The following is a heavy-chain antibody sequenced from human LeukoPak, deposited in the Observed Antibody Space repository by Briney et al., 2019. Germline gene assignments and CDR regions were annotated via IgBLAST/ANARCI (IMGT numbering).Heavy chain of an antibody. D-gene: IGHD6-25*01. J-gene: IGHJ4*02. V-gene: IGHV3-30*02. CDR1: GFTFSSYG. CDR2: IRHDGSKK. Sequence: PGGSLRLSCAASGFTFSSYGMHWVRQAPGKGLEWVAFIRHDGSKKYYADSVKGRFTISRDNSKNTLYLQMNSLRVEDTAVYYCAKESGQGDDYWGQGTLVTVSS. CDR3: AKESGQGDDY.